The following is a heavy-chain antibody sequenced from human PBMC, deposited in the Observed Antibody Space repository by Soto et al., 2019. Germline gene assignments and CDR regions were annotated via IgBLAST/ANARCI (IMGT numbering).Heavy chain of an antibody. J-gene: IGHJ6*02. CDR1: GDSVSSSNL. D-gene: IGHD6-13*01. CDR3: ERYSASALYYYFGMDV. CDR2: IFHTGIT. V-gene: IGHV4-4*02. Sequence: QVQLQESGPGLLKPSGTLALTCAVSGDSVSSSNLCTWVRQPPGKGLEWIGDIFHTGITNSNPSLKSQSTRSDDKSKSQFSLKLTSVTAADTAMYYCERYSASALYYYFGMDVWGQGTTVTVSS.